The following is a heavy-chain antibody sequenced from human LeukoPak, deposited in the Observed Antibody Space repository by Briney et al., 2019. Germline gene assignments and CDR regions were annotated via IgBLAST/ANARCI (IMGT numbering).Heavy chain of an antibody. V-gene: IGHV3-23*01. CDR1: GFTFSSYA. Sequence: GVSLRLSCAASGFTFSSYAMSWVRQAPGKGLEWVSAISGSGGSTYYADSVKGRFTISRDNSKNTLYLQMNSLRAEDTAVYYCAKASTYYYGSGSYYYVYWGQGTLVTVSS. CDR3: AKASTYYYGSGSYYYVY. CDR2: ISGSGGST. D-gene: IGHD3-10*01. J-gene: IGHJ4*02.